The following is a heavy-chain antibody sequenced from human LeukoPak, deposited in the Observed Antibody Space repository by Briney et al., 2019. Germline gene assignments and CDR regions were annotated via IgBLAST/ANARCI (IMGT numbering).Heavy chain of an antibody. CDR3: ARVYYDILTGGAFDAFDI. Sequence: ASVKVSCKASGYTFTSYDINWVRQATGQGLEWMGWMNPNSGNTGYAQKFQGRVTMTRNTSISTAYMELSSLRSEDTAVYYCARVYYDILTGGAFDAFDIWGQGTMVTVSS. D-gene: IGHD3-9*01. CDR2: MNPNSGNT. V-gene: IGHV1-8*01. CDR1: GYTFTSYD. J-gene: IGHJ3*02.